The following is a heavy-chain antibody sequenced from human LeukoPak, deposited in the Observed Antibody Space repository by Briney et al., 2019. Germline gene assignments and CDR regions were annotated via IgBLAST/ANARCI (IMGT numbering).Heavy chain of an antibody. Sequence: PSETLSLTCTVSGYSISSGYYWGWIRQPPGKGLEWIGSIYYSGSTYYNPSLKSRVTISVDTSKNQFSLKLSSVTAADTAVYYCARGYYYYDSSGYYGRYWFDPWGQGTLVTVSS. CDR1: GYSISSGYY. D-gene: IGHD3-22*01. CDR3: ARGYYYYDSSGYYGRYWFDP. J-gene: IGHJ5*02. V-gene: IGHV4-38-2*02. CDR2: IYYSGST.